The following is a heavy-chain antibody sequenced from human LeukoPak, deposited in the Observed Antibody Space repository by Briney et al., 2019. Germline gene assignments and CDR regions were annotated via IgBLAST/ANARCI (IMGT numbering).Heavy chain of an antibody. CDR2: ISYDGSNK. D-gene: IGHD6-19*01. J-gene: IGHJ4*02. V-gene: IGHV3-30-3*02. Sequence: GGPLSLSCAPSGFTFSSYAMHWVRQPPGKGLEWVAVISYDGSNKYYADSVKGRFTISRDNSKNTLYLQMNSLRAKDTAVYYCAKRDTSGWPPVGLGYWGQGTLVTVSS. CDR1: GFTFSSYA. CDR3: AKRDTSGWPPVGLGY.